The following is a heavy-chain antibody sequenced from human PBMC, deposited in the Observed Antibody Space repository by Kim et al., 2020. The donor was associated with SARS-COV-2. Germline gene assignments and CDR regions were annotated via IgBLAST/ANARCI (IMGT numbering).Heavy chain of an antibody. J-gene: IGHJ4*02. Sequence: GGSLRLSCAASGFIMSNYWMSWVRQAPGKGLEWVANINHDGNEKYYVDSVKGRFTISRDNAENSLFLQMNSLRAEDTAVYYCARKMIQQNFDYWGQGALVTVSS. D-gene: IGHD5-18*01. CDR3: ARKMIQQNFDY. V-gene: IGHV3-7*01. CDR1: GFIMSNYW. CDR2: INHDGNEK.